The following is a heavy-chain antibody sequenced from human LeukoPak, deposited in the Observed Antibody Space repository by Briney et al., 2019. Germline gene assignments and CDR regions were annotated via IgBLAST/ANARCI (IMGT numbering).Heavy chain of an antibody. J-gene: IGHJ2*01. CDR1: GFTFSSYA. CDR2: VTSGGST. Sequence: GGSLRLSCATSGFTFSSYAMSWVRQAPGKGLVWVSSVTSGGSTYYADSVKGRFTISRDNSKNTLFLQMNSLRAEDTAVYYCAKGEGYCSAGTCYRYFDLWGRGTLVTVSS. V-gene: IGHV3-23*01. D-gene: IGHD2-15*01. CDR3: AKGEGYCSAGTCYRYFDL.